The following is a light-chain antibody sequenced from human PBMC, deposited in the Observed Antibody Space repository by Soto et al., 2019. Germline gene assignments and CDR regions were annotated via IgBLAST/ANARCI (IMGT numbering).Light chain of an antibody. CDR1: SSDVGSFNR. CDR3: NSYTIISTYV. J-gene: IGLJ1*01. Sequence: QSALTQPPSVSGSPGQSVAISCTGTSSDVGSFNRVSWYQQPPGTAPKLLIYEVSSRPSGVPDRFSGSKSGNTASLTISGLQAEDEADYYCNSYTIISTYVFGTVTKVTVL. V-gene: IGLV2-18*02. CDR2: EVS.